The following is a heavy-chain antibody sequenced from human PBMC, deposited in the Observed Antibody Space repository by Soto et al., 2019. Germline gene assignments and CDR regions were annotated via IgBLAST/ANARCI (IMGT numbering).Heavy chain of an antibody. D-gene: IGHD6-19*01. Sequence: PSETLSLTCTFSGSSIIGYYWTWIRQSPERGLEWIGYIHYRGSANYNPSLNSRLTMSVDRSKSQFSMKLASVTAADTAVYYRARGVGGSGLNWFDPWGQGTLVTVSS. CDR3: ARGVGGSGLNWFDP. CDR1: GSSIIGYY. V-gene: IGHV4-59*12. CDR2: IHYRGSA. J-gene: IGHJ5*02.